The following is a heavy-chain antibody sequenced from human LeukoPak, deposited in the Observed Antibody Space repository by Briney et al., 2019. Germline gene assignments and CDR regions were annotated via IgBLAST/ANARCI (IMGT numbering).Heavy chain of an antibody. D-gene: IGHD3-10*02. J-gene: IGHJ6*04. Sequence: GGSLRLSCAASGFTFSSYEMNWVRQAPGKGLEWVSYISSSGSYIYYADSVKGRFTMSRDNAKNSLYLQVNSLRAEDTAVYYCAELGITMIGGVWGKGTTVTISS. CDR3: AELGITMIGGV. CDR2: ISSSGSYI. CDR1: GFTFSSYE. V-gene: IGHV3-48*03.